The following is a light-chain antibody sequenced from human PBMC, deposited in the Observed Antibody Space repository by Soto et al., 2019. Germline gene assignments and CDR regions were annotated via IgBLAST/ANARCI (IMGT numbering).Light chain of an antibody. J-gene: IGKJ4*01. CDR2: GAS. CDR3: QQYGNSLLT. CDR1: QSVSSSY. Sequence: EIVLTQSPGTLSLSPGERATLSCRASQSVSSSYLAWYQQKPGRAPRLLIYGASIRAPGIPDRFSGSGSGTDFTLTIRRLEPEDFAVYYCQQYGNSLLTFGGGTKVEIK. V-gene: IGKV3-20*01.